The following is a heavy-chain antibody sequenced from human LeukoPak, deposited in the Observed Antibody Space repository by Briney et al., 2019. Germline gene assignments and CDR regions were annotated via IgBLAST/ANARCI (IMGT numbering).Heavy chain of an antibody. Sequence: GGCLRLSCAPSGFTSSEYGMSGARQARGKGLDWSSCINWNGGSTGYADSVTGRFTIYRDNAKNTLYPQMNSLRAADTALYFSAREDSGYDWGDFESWGQGTLVTVSS. CDR3: AREDSGYDWGDFES. CDR2: INWNGGST. J-gene: IGHJ4*02. V-gene: IGHV3-20*04. CDR1: GFTSSEYG. D-gene: IGHD5-12*01.